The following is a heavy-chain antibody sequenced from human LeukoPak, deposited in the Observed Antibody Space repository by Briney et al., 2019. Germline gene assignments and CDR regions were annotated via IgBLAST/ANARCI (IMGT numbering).Heavy chain of an antibody. V-gene: IGHV4-61*08. Sequence: SETLSLTCTVSGGSISSGGYYWSWIRQPPGKGLEWIGYIYYSGSTNYSPSLKSRVTISVDTSKNQFSLKLSSVTAADTAVYYCARDFWGGPFDYWGQGTLVTVSS. D-gene: IGHD3-16*01. J-gene: IGHJ4*02. CDR3: ARDFWGGPFDY. CDR2: IYYSGST. CDR1: GGSISSGGYY.